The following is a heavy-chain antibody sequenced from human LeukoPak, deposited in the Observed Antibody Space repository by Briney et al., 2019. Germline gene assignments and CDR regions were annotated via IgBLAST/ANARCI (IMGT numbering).Heavy chain of an antibody. CDR2: ISSSGSTI. CDR3: ARDFSDEYVWGSYRIFDY. V-gene: IGHV3-48*03. Sequence: GGSLRLSCAASGFTFSSYEMNWVRQAPGKGLEWVSYISSSGSTIYYADTVKGRFTIARDNAKNSLYLQMNSLRAEDTDVYYCARDFSDEYVWGSYRIFDYWGQGTRVTVSS. CDR1: GFTFSSYE. D-gene: IGHD3-16*02. J-gene: IGHJ4*02.